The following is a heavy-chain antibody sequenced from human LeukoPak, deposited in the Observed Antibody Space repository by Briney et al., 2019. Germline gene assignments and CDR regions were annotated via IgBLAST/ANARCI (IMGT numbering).Heavy chain of an antibody. CDR1: GYTFTSYG. V-gene: IGHV1-18*01. CDR2: ISAYNGNT. J-gene: IGHJ4*02. Sequence: GASVKVSCKASGYTFTSYGISWVRQAPGQGLEWMGWISAYNGNTNYAQMLQGRVTMTTDTSTSTAYMELRSLRSDDTAVYYCAREGLLAYYYDSSGSDYWGQGTLVTVSS. D-gene: IGHD3-22*01. CDR3: AREGLLAYYYDSSGSDY.